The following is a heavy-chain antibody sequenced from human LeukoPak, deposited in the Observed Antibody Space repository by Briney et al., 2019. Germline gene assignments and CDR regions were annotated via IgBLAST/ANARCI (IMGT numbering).Heavy chain of an antibody. CDR2: ISGSGGNT. CDR3: AKGVWRDGYNFDY. CDR1: GFTFSSYS. V-gene: IGHV3-23*01. Sequence: GGSLRLSCAASGFTFSSYSMNWVRQAPGKGLEWVSAISGSGGNTYYADSVKGRFTISRDNSKNTLYLQMNSLRAEDTAVYYCAKGVWRDGYNFDYWGQGTLVTVSS. J-gene: IGHJ4*02. D-gene: IGHD5-24*01.